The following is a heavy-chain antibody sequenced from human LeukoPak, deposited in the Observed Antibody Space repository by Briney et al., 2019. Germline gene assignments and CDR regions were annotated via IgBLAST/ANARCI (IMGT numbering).Heavy chain of an antibody. V-gene: IGHV3-74*01. D-gene: IGHD2-8*02. J-gene: IGHJ3*02. CDR3: AREFRVLPDI. CDR2: IKCDGRST. Sequence: TGGSLRLSCAASGFTFSSYWMHWVRQAPGKGRVWVSRIKCDGRSTNFADSVKGRFTISRDNAKNTLYLQMNSLRDEDTAVYYCAREFRVLPDIWGQGTMVTVSS. CDR1: GFTFSSYW.